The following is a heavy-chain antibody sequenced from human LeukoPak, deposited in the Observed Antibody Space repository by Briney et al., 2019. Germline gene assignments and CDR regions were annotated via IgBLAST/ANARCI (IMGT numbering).Heavy chain of an antibody. D-gene: IGHD2-2*02. J-gene: IGHJ3*02. CDR2: ITNWNGGST. CDR3: ARCSRSSTDCYSAFDI. Sequence: GGSLRLSCEASGFTFDDYGMSWVRQSTGKGLEWVSAITNWNGGSTGYADSVRGRFTISRDNAKNSLYLQMNSLRAEDTTLYYCARCSRSSTDCYSAFDIWGQGTMVTVSS. V-gene: IGHV3-20*04. CDR1: GFTFDDYG.